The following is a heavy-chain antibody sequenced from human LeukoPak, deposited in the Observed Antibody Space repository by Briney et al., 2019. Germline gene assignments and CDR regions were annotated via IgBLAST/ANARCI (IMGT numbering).Heavy chain of an antibody. CDR1: GYTFTYRY. CDR2: INPSGGST. CDR3: ARSDTAMIIDY. J-gene: IGHJ4*02. V-gene: IGHV1-46*01. D-gene: IGHD5-18*01. Sequence: ASVKVSCKASGYTFTYRYLHWVRQAPGQGLEWMGIINPSGGSTSYAQKFQGRVTMTRDTSTSTVYMELSSLRSEDTAVYYCARSDTAMIIDYWGQGTLVTVSS.